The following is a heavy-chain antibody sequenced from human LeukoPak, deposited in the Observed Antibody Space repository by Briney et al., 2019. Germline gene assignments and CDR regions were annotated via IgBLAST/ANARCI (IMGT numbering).Heavy chain of an antibody. Sequence: PSETLSLTCAVYGGSFSGYYWSWIRQPPGKGLEWIGSIYYSGSTYYNPSLKSRVTISVDTSKNQFSLKLSSVTAADTAVYYCARLLYSSGWYYFDYWGQGTLVTVSS. CDR2: IYYSGST. D-gene: IGHD6-19*01. CDR3: ARLLYSSGWYYFDY. CDR1: GGSFSGYY. J-gene: IGHJ4*02. V-gene: IGHV4-34*01.